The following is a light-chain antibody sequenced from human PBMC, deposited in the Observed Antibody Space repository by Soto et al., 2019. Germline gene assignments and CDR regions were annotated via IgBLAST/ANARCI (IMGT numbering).Light chain of an antibody. J-gene: IGKJ1*01. V-gene: IGKV3-11*01. CDR1: QSVGRD. CDR2: DAS. Sequence: EIVLTQSPASLSLSPGEKATLSCRASQSVGRDLAWYQQKPGQAPRLRIYDASNRATGIPSRFSGSGSGTECTHTISILEPEDFAFYDCLQRFNWWTIGQGTKVEIK. CDR3: LQRFNWWT.